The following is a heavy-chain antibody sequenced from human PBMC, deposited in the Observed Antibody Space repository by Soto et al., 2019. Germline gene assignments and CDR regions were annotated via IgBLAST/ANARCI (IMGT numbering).Heavy chain of an antibody. D-gene: IGHD3-10*01. CDR1: GFTFGSYS. CDR2: ISGSGGST. J-gene: IGHJ5*02. CDR3: AKDYGSGPGDWFDP. V-gene: IGHV3-23*01. Sequence: GGSRSLSSAASGFTFGSYSMILVRQATGKGLEWVSAISGSGGSTYYADSVKGRFTISRDNSKNTLYLQMNSLRAEDTAVYYCAKDYGSGPGDWFDPWGQGTLVTVSS.